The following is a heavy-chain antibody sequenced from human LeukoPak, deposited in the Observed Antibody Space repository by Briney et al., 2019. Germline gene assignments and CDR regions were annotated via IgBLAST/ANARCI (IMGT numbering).Heavy chain of an antibody. D-gene: IGHD3-9*01. Sequence: ASVKVSCKASGYTFTTYAMNWVRQAPGQGLEWMGWINTNTGNPTYAQGFTGRFVFSLDTSVSTAYLQISSLKAEDTAVYYCARQYIDILTGYYRGELYWFFDLWGRGTLVTVSS. CDR2: INTNTGNP. CDR1: GYTFTTYA. CDR3: ARQYIDILTGYYRGELYWFFDL. J-gene: IGHJ2*01. V-gene: IGHV7-4-1*02.